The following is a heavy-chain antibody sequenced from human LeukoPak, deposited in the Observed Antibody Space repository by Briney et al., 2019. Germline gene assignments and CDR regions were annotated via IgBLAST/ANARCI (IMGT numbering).Heavy chain of an antibody. J-gene: IGHJ3*01. CDR3: ARVHVNSGYYFGDAFDF. D-gene: IGHD3-22*01. CDR2: IYHSGST. CDR1: GYSISGGSY. Sequence: SETLSLTCTVSGYSISGGSYWGWIRQPPGKGLEWIANIYHSGSTYYTPTLRSRVTISVDTSTNQFSIKMSSVTAADTAVYYCARVHVNSGYYFGDAFDFWGQGTMVTVSS. V-gene: IGHV4-38-2*02.